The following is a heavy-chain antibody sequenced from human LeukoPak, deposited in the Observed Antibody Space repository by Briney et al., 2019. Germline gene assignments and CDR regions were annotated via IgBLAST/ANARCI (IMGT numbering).Heavy chain of an antibody. V-gene: IGHV3-7*03. CDR1: GFTFDDYG. Sequence: GGSLRLSCAASGFTFDDYGMSWVRQAPGKGLEWVANIKLDGSEKNYVDSVKGRFTISRDNTKNSLYLQMNSLRAEDTAVFYCAGDQYDTWSRRGNFDSWGQGTLVIVSS. CDR3: AGDQYDTWSRRGNFDS. CDR2: IKLDGSEK. D-gene: IGHD3-3*01. J-gene: IGHJ4*02.